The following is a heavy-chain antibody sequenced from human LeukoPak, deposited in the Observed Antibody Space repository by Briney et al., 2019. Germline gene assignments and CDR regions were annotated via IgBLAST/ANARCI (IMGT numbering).Heavy chain of an antibody. V-gene: IGHV3-20*04. CDR3: ARLDYYGSGSYYNDYYYYMDV. D-gene: IGHD3-10*01. Sequence: GGSLRLSCAASGFTFSSYSMSWVRHAPGKGLEWVSGINWNGGSTGYADSVKGRFTISRDNAKNSLYLQMNSLRAEDTALYYCARLDYYGSGSYYNDYYYYMDVWGKGTTVTVSS. CDR2: INWNGGST. J-gene: IGHJ6*03. CDR1: GFTFSSYS.